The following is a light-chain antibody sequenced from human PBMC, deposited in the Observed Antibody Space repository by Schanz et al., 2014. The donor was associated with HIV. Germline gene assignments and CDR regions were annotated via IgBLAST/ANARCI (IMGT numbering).Light chain of an antibody. CDR3: ASYTTSHTVV. CDR1: NSDVGGYNF. J-gene: IGLJ1*01. CDR2: DVN. V-gene: IGLV2-14*03. Sequence: QSALTQPASVSGSPGQSITISCTGTNSDVGGYNFVSWYQQHLGKAPKLIIYDVNNRPSGVSKRFSGSKSGNMAYLTISALQAEDEADYYCASYTTSHTVVFGTGTKLTVL.